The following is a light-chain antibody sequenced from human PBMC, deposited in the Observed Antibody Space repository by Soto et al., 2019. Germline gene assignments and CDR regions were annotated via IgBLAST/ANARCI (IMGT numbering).Light chain of an antibody. CDR3: QQYGGSPIT. V-gene: IGKV3-15*01. CDR1: QSVSSN. CDR2: DAS. J-gene: IGKJ5*01. Sequence: EIVMTQSPATLSVSPGERATLSCRASQSVSSNLAWYQQKPGQAPRLLIYDASARASGIPARFSGSGSGTDFTLTISSLQSEDFAVYYCQQYGGSPITFGQGTRLEIK.